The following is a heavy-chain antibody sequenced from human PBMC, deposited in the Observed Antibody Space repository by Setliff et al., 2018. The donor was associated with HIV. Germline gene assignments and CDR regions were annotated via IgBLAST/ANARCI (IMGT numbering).Heavy chain of an antibody. CDR2: IYHSEYT. CDR1: GGSISSDNW. V-gene: IGHV4-4*02. J-gene: IGHJ3*02. Sequence: SETLSLTCAVSGGSISSDNWWTWVRQAPGKGLEWIGEIYHSEYTNYNPSLKSRVSMSVDKSKNQFSVKLTSVTAADTAVYYCARQLWHIVVVTEYPSDAFDIWGQGTMVTVSS. CDR3: ARQLWHIVVVTEYPSDAFDI. D-gene: IGHD2-21*02.